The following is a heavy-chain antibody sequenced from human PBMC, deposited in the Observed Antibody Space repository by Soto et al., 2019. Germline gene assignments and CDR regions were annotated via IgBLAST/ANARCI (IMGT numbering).Heavy chain of an antibody. J-gene: IGHJ4*02. D-gene: IGHD6-13*01. V-gene: IGHV4-31*03. CDR2: IYYSGST. CDR3: AESSSSWGYFDY. CDR1: GGSISSGGYY. Sequence: SETLSLTCTVSGGSISSGGYYWSWIRQHPGKGLEWIGYIYYSGSTYYNPSLKSRVTISVDTSKNQFSLKLSSVTAADTAVYYCAESSSSWGYFDYWGQGTLVTVSS.